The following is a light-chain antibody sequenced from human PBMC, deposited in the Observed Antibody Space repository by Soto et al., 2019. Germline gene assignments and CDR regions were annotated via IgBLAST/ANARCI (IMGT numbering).Light chain of an antibody. CDR1: QGISSY. CDR2: DTS. J-gene: IGKJ1*01. V-gene: IGKV3-11*01. CDR3: QRRTNWPPLWT. Sequence: DIALTQSPATLSLSPGEGATLSCRASQGISSYLAWYQQKPGQAPRLLIYDTSKRATGIPARFSGSGSGTDFTLTISSLEPEDFAVYYCQRRTNWPPLWTFGQGTKVEIK.